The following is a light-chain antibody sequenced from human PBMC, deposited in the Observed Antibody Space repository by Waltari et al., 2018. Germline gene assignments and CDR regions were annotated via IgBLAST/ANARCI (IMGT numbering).Light chain of an antibody. V-gene: IGKV4-1*01. CDR2: WAS. Sequence: DIVMTQSPDSLDVSLGERATINCKSSQTILYNTNNKNYLAWYQQKPRQPPKLLIYWASTRESGVPDRFSGSGSGTDFTLTISSLQAEDVAVYYCHQYYTTPITFGQGTRLEIK. J-gene: IGKJ5*01. CDR3: HQYYTTPIT. CDR1: QTILYNTNNKNY.